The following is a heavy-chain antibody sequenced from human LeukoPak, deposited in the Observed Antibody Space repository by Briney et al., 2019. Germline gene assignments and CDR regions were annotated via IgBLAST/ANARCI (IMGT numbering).Heavy chain of an antibody. CDR3: ARGGFHFYYYMDV. Sequence: PSETLSLTCAVNGGSLSGYYWSWIRQPPGKGLEWIGEINHSGSANYNPPLKSRVTLSIDTSKNQFSLKLSSVTAADTALYYCARGGFHFYYYMDVWDKGTTVTVSS. CDR1: GGSLSGYY. CDR2: INHSGSA. D-gene: IGHD3-10*01. J-gene: IGHJ6*03. V-gene: IGHV4-34*01.